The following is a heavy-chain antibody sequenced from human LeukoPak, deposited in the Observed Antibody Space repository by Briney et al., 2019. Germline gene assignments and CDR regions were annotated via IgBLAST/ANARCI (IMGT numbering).Heavy chain of an antibody. Sequence: GGSLRLSCAASGFTFSSYAMSWVRQAPGKGLEWVSAISGSGGSTYYADSVKGRFTISRDNSKNTLYLQMNSLRAEDTAVYYCARGLDLGYFHHWGQGTLVTVSS. V-gene: IGHV3-23*01. CDR1: GFTFSSYA. J-gene: IGHJ1*01. D-gene: IGHD4-11*01. CDR2: ISGSGGST. CDR3: ARGLDLGYFHH.